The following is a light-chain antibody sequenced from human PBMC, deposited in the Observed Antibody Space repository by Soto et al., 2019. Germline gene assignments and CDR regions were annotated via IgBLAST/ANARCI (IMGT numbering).Light chain of an antibody. Sequence: EIVITQSPATLSVSPGERATLSCRASQSVSSTLVWYQQKPGQTPRLLIYGASNRATGIPARFSGSGSGADLTLTISSLEPEDFAVYYCQQRADWPWTFGQGTKVDIK. V-gene: IGKV3-11*01. CDR1: QSVSST. J-gene: IGKJ1*01. CDR2: GAS. CDR3: QQRADWPWT.